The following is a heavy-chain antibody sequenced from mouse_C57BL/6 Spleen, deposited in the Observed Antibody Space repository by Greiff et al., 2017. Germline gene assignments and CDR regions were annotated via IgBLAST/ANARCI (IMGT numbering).Heavy chain of an antibody. V-gene: IGHV1-69*01. J-gene: IGHJ4*01. CDR2: IDPSDSYT. CDR1: GYTFTSYW. D-gene: IGHD2-5*01. Sequence: QVQLQQPGAELVLPGASVKLSCKASGYTFTSYWMHWVKQRPGQGLEWIGEIDPSDSYTNYNQKFKGTSTLTVAKSSSTAYMQLSSLTSKDSAVYYCARRTYSNYDAMDYWGQGTSVTVSS. CDR3: ARRTYSNYDAMDY.